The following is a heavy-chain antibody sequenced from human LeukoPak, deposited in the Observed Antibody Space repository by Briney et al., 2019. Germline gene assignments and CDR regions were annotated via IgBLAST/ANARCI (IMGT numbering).Heavy chain of an antibody. CDR2: SIGSGGSA. V-gene: IGHV3-23*01. Sequence: GGSLRLSCVASGFTFSTYTMNWIRQAPGKGLEWVSGSIGSGGSAFYADSVKGRFSISRDTSKNTLFLHMNNLRAGDTAVYYCARGHSSGWYYFDYWGQGTLVTVSS. CDR3: ARGHSSGWYYFDY. J-gene: IGHJ4*02. D-gene: IGHD6-19*01. CDR1: GFTFSTYT.